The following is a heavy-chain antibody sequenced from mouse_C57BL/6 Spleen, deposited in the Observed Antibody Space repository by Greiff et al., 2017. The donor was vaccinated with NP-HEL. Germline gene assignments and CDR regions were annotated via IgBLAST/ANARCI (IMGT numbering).Heavy chain of an antibody. CDR1: GYTFTSYG. CDR2: IYPRSGNT. J-gene: IGHJ1*03. CDR3: ARGGGITTVVYWYFDV. V-gene: IGHV1-81*01. D-gene: IGHD1-1*01. Sequence: QVQLQQSGAELARPGASVKLSCKASGYTFTSYGISWVKQRTGQGLEWIGEIYPRSGNTYYNEKFKGKATLTADKSSSTAYMELRSLTSEDSAVYFCARGGGITTVVYWYFDVWGTGTTVTVSS.